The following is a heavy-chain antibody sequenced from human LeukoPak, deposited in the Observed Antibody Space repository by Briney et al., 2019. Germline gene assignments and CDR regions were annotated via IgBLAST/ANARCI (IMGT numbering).Heavy chain of an antibody. CDR3: AKAAYYDILTGYYSYYFDY. D-gene: IGHD3-9*01. Sequence: GGSLRLSCAASGFTFSSCAMSWVRQAPGKGLEWVSAISGSGGSTYYADSVKGRFTISRDNSKNTLYLQMNSLRAEDTAVYYCAKAAYYDILTGYYSYYFDYWGQGTLVTVSS. CDR2: ISGSGGST. CDR1: GFTFSSCA. J-gene: IGHJ4*02. V-gene: IGHV3-23*01.